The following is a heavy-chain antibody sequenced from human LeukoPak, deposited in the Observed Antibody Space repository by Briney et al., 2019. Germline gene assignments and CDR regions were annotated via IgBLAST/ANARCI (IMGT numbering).Heavy chain of an antibody. Sequence: PGGSLRPSCAASGFTFSSYGMHWVRQAPGKGLEWVAVISYDGSNKYYADSVKGRFTISRDNSKNTLYLQMNSLRAEDTAVYYCAKDFWPQWLVLGYYFGYWGQGTLVTVSS. V-gene: IGHV3-30*18. CDR2: ISYDGSNK. J-gene: IGHJ4*02. CDR1: GFTFSSYG. CDR3: AKDFWPQWLVLGYYFGY. D-gene: IGHD6-19*01.